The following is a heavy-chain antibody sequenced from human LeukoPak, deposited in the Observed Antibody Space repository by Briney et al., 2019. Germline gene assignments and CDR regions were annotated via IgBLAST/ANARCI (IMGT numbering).Heavy chain of an antibody. CDR2: IYYSGST. CDR1: GGSISSSSYY. Sequence: SETLSLTCTVSGGSISSSSYYWGWIRQPPGKGLEWIGSIYYSGSTYYNPSLKSRVTISVDTSKNQFSLKLSSVTAADTAVYYCARESAYYYGSGSHDYWGQGTLVTVSS. D-gene: IGHD3-10*01. V-gene: IGHV4-39*07. CDR3: ARESAYYYGSGSHDY. J-gene: IGHJ4*02.